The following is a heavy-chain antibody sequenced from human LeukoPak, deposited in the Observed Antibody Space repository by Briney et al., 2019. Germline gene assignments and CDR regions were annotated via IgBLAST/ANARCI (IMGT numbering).Heavy chain of an antibody. Sequence: PSETLSLTCTVSGGSISSSSDYYWAWVRQPPGKGLDWIGSIFHTGSTYYNPSLKSRVTISVDTSKNQFSLKVNSVTAADTAVYYCAAYFSGYPRFQYWGQGTLVSVSS. CDR3: AAYFSGYPRFQY. CDR1: GGSISSSSDYY. CDR2: IFHTGST. J-gene: IGHJ4*02. D-gene: IGHD5-12*01. V-gene: IGHV4-39*07.